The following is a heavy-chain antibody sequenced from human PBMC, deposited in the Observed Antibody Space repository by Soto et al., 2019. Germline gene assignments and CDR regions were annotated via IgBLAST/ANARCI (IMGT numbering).Heavy chain of an antibody. CDR2: IDYSGST. CDR3: AMIVQKDGSLLSNYHYGMDV. CDR1: GGSVRGGYYY. D-gene: IGHD3-22*01. V-gene: IGHV4-61*01. J-gene: IGHJ6*02. Sequence: KPSETLSLTCTVSGGSVRGGYYYWSWIRQPPGKGLEWIGYIDYSGSTNYNPSLKSRVTMSIDTSKNQFSLKLSSVTAADTAVYYCAMIVQKDGSLLSNYHYGMDVWGQGTTVTVSS.